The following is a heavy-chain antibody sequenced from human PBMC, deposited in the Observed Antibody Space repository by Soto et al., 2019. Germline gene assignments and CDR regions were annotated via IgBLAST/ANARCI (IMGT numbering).Heavy chain of an antibody. V-gene: IGHV1-18*01. CDR1: GYTFTSYG. CDR2: ISAYNGNT. Sequence: ASVKVSCKASGYTFTSYGISWVRQAPGQGLEWMGWISAYNGNTNYAQKLQGRVTMTTDTSTSTAYMELRSLRSDDTAVYYCARDGGSSGWYYYYYGMDVWGQGTTVTVSS. J-gene: IGHJ6*02. D-gene: IGHD6-19*01. CDR3: ARDGGSSGWYYYYYGMDV.